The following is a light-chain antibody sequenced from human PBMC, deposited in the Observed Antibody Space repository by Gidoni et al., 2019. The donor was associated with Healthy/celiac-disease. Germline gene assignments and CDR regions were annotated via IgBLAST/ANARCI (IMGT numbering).Light chain of an antibody. CDR2: DAS. J-gene: IGKJ5*01. CDR3: QQYDNLFT. V-gene: IGKV1-33*01. Sequence: DIQMTQSPSSLSASVGDRVTITCQASQAISNYLNWYQQKPGKAPKLLIYDASNLETGVPSRFSGSGSGTDFTFTISSLQPEDIATYYCQQYDNLFTFXQXTRLEIK. CDR1: QAISNY.